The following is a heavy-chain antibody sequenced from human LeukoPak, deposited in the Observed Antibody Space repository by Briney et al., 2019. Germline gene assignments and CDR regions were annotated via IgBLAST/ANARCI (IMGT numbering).Heavy chain of an antibody. V-gene: IGHV4-59*01. CDR2: IYYSGST. D-gene: IGHD3-3*01. CDR3: AGSYYDFWSGYFN. Sequence: SETLSLTCTVSGGSISSYYWSWIRQPPGKGLEWIGYIYYSGSTNYNPSLKSRVTISVDTSKNQFSLKLSSVTAADTAVYYCAGSYYDFWSGYFNWGQGTLVTVSS. J-gene: IGHJ4*02. CDR1: GGSISSYY.